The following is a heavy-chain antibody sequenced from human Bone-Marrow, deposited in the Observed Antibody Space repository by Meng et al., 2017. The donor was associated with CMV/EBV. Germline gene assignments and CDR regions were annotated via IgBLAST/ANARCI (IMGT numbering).Heavy chain of an antibody. CDR2: MYHTGNT. CDR3: ARESVGVPAAYDY. V-gene: IGHV4-38-2*02. CDR1: GYSTSSDYY. D-gene: IGHD2-2*01. Sequence: GSLRLSCIVSGYSTSSDYYWGWIRQPPGKGLEWITSMYHTGNTYYNPSLRSRVSISVDTSKNQFSLRLSSVTAADTAVYYCARESVGVPAAYDYWGRGTLVTVSS. J-gene: IGHJ4*02.